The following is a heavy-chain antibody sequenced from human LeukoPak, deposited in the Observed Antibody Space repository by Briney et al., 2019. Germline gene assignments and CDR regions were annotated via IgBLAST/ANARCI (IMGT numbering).Heavy chain of an antibody. J-gene: IGHJ6*03. CDR1: GYTFTSYG. CDR2: ISAYNGNT. Sequence: ASVKVSCKASGYTFTSYGISWVRQAPGQGLEWMGWISAYNGNTNYAQKLQGRVTMTTDTSTSTAYMELRSLRSDDTAMYHCARSPSKYYYYYMDVWGKGTTVTVSS. V-gene: IGHV1-18*04. CDR3: ARSPSKYYYYYMDV.